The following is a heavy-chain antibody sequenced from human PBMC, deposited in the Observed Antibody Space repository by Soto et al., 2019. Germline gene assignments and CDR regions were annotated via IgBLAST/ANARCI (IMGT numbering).Heavy chain of an antibody. J-gene: IGHJ4*02. CDR2: INHSGST. D-gene: IGHD5-18*01. Sequence: ETLSLTCAVSGGSFSGYYWNWIRQSPGKGLEWIGEINHSGSTNYNPSLKSRVTISVDASKKQFSLKVRSVTAADTAVYYCARPPSRGYSYGHFDSWGQGTLVTVSS. CDR3: ARPPSRGYSYGHFDS. V-gene: IGHV4-34*01. CDR1: GGSFSGYY.